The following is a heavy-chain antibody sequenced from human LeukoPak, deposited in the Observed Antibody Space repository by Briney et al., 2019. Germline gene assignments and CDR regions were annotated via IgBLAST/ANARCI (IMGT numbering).Heavy chain of an antibody. CDR1: GASITTHS. Sequence: SETLSLTCTVSGASITTHSWSWIRQPPGKGPEWIGCIFYTGSTNYNPSLKGRVTISPDTSKNQLSLKLSAVAAADTAVYYCVCGDNGDYAFDHWGQGTLVTVSS. CDR2: IFYTGST. V-gene: IGHV4-59*11. D-gene: IGHD4-17*01. CDR3: VCGDNGDYAFDH. J-gene: IGHJ4*02.